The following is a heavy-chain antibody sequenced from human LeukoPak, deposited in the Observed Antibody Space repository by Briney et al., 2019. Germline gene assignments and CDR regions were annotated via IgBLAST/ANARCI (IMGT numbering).Heavy chain of an antibody. J-gene: IGHJ4*02. CDR3: ATERAPTGSNDY. CDR1: GYTFTGYH. D-gene: IGHD2-15*01. V-gene: IGHV1-2*02. Sequence: ASVKVSCKASGYTFTGYHMHWVRQAPGQGLEWMGWINPNSGGTNYAQKFQGRVTMTTDTSISTAYMELSRLRSDDTAVYYCATERAPTGSNDYWGQGTLVTVSS. CDR2: INPNSGGT.